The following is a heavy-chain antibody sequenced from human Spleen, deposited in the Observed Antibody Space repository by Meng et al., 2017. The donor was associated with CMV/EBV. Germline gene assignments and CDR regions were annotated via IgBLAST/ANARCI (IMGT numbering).Heavy chain of an antibody. CDR3: AHRDYCSGGTCTFDY. D-gene: IGHD2-15*01. CDR2: IYWDDDK. Sequence: SGFSLSTSGMGVGWIRRPPGKALEWLALIYWDDDKRYSPSLKSRLTITKDTSKNQVVLTMTNMDPVDTATYYCAHRDYCSGGTCTFDYWGQGTLVTVSS. V-gene: IGHV2-5*02. J-gene: IGHJ4*02. CDR1: GFSLSTSGMG.